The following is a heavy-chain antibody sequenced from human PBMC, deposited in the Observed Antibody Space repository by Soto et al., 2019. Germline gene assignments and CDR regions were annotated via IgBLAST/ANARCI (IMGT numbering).Heavy chain of an antibody. CDR2: ISSTTNYI. V-gene: IGHV3-21*06. CDR1: GFTFTRYS. Sequence: GGSLRLSGAASGFTFTRYSMNWVRQAPGKGLEWVSSISSTTNYIYYGDSMKGRFTISRDNAKNSLYLEMNSLRAEDTAVYYCARESEDLTSNFDYWGQGTLVTVSS. J-gene: IGHJ4*02. CDR3: ARESEDLTSNFDY.